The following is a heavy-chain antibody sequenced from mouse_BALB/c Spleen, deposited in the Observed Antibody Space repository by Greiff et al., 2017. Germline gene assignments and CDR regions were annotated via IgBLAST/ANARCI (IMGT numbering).Heavy chain of an antibody. J-gene: IGHJ3*01. CDR2: ISYSGST. D-gene: IGHD2-2*01. V-gene: IGHV3-2*02. CDR3: ARGYGYFAY. Sequence: EVQLQQSGPGLVKLSQSLSLTCTVTGYSITSDYAWNWIRQFPGNKLEWMGYISYSGSTSYNPSLKSRISITRDTSKNQFFLQLNSVTTEDTATYYCARGYGYFAYWGQGTLVTVSA. CDR1: GYSITSDYA.